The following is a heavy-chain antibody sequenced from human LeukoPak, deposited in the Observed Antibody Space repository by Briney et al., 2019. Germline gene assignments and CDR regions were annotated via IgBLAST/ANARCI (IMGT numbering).Heavy chain of an antibody. V-gene: IGHV1-18*01. CDR2: ISAYNGNT. Sequence: ASVKVSCKASGYTFTSYGISWVRQAPGQELEWMGWISAYNGNTNYAQKLQGRVTMTTDTSTSTAYMELRSLRSDDTAVYYCARKLGYCSGGSCYLCDYWGQGTLVTVSS. CDR1: GYTFTSYG. D-gene: IGHD2-15*01. CDR3: ARKLGYCSGGSCYLCDY. J-gene: IGHJ4*02.